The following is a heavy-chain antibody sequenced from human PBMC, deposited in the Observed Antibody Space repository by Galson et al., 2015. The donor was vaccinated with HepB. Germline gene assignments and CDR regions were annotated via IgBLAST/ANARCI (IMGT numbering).Heavy chain of an antibody. V-gene: IGHV1-18*01. J-gene: IGHJ4*02. CDR1: GYTFTSYG. Sequence: SVKVSCKASGYTFTSYGISWVRQAPGQGLEWMGWISAYNGNTNYAQKLQGRVTMTTDTSTSTAYMELRSLRSDDTAVYYCARDKKGLRVYDYIWGSYQGLFDYWGQGTLVTVSS. CDR2: ISAYNGNT. CDR3: ARDKKGLRVYDYIWGSYQGLFDY. D-gene: IGHD3-16*01.